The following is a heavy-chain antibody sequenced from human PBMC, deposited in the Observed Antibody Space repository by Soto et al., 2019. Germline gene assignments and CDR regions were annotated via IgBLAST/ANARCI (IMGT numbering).Heavy chain of an antibody. V-gene: IGHV3-23*01. CDR1: GFTFSSYA. Sequence: PGGSLRLSCAASGFTFSSYAMSWVRQAPGKGLEWVSTISGSGGSTYYADSVKGRFTISRDNSKNTLYLQMNSLRAEDTAVYYCANPMGATKPHWFDPWGQGTLVTVSS. J-gene: IGHJ5*02. CDR3: ANPMGATKPHWFDP. CDR2: ISGSGGST. D-gene: IGHD1-26*01.